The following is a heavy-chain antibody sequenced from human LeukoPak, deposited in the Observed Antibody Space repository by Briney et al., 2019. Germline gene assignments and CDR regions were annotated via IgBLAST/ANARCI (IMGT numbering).Heavy chain of an antibody. CDR3: CRGFDASARGWNYIDN. CDR2: SRNKAKSFTT. Sequence: GGSLRLSCAASGFAFSDHYMDSVRQAPGKGLEWVARSRNKAKSFTTEYAASVKGRFTISRDDSESSLFLQMNSLKTEDTAVYSCCRGFDASARGWNYIDNWGQGTLVTVSS. CDR1: GFAFSDHY. J-gene: IGHJ4*02. V-gene: IGHV3-72*01. D-gene: IGHD6-19*01.